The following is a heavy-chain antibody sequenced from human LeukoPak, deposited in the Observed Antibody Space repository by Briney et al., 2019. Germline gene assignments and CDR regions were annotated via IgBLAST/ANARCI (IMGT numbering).Heavy chain of an antibody. CDR3: AREGGDPRWLDP. CDR2: INTSGST. V-gene: IGHV4-4*07. D-gene: IGHD6-25*01. Sequence: SETLSLTCTVSGGTISSYYWTWIRQSAGKGLEWIGRINTSGSTNYNPSLRSRVTMSVNTSKNQFSLNLTSVTAADTAVYSCAREGGDPRWLDPWGQGTLVTVSS. J-gene: IGHJ5*02. CDR1: GGTISSYY.